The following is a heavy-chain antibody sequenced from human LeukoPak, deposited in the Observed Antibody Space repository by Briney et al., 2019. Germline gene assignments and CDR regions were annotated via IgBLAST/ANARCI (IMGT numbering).Heavy chain of an antibody. CDR2: IYPGDSDT. D-gene: IGHD3-22*01. CDR1: GYSFTSYW. CDR3: ARHRYYYDSSGWPFDY. J-gene: IGHJ4*02. Sequence: TLGESLKISCKGSGYSFTSYWIGWVRQMPGKGLEWMGIIYPGDSDTRYGPSFQGQVTISADKSISTAYLQWSSLKASDTAMYYCARHRYYYDSSGWPFDYWGQGTLVTVSS. V-gene: IGHV5-51*01.